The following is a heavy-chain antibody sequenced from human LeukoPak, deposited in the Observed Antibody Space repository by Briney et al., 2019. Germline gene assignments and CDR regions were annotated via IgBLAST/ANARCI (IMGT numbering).Heavy chain of an antibody. J-gene: IGHJ4*02. CDR2: IWYDGSIK. CDR1: GFTFSGFG. V-gene: IGHV3-33*01. Sequence: GRSLRLSRATSGFTFSGFGMHWVRQAPGKGLERVAVIWYDGSIKYYADSVEGRFTISRDNSKNTLYLQMNSLRAEDTAVYYCARARDPEDYYFEYCGQGTLVTVSS. D-gene: IGHD2-21*02. CDR3: ARARDPEDYYFEY.